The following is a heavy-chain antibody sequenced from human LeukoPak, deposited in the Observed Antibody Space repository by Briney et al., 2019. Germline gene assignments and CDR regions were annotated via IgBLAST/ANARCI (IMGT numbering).Heavy chain of an antibody. V-gene: IGHV3-48*04. Sequence: GGSLRLSCAASDFTFSRYNMNWVRQAPGKGLEWISYISSGSGIIYYADSVKGRLTISKDNTKNSLYLQMNSLRAEDTAVYYCARGQYYVDVWGRGTTVIVS. CDR3: ARGQYYVDV. CDR1: DFTFSRYN. CDR2: ISSGSGII. J-gene: IGHJ6*03.